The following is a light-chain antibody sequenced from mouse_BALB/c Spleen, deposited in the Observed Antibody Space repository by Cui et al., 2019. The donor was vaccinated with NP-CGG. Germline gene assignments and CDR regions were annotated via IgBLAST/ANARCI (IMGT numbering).Light chain of an antibody. V-gene: IGLV1*01. J-gene: IGLJ1*01. CDR2: GTN. CDR1: TGAVTTSNF. CDR3: ALWYSNHWV. Sequence: AVATQASALTTSAGATVTLTCRSSTGAVTTSNFANWVQEKPDHLFTGLIGGTNNRAPGVPARFSGSLIGDKAALTITGAQTEDEAIYFCALWYSNHWVFGGGTKLTVL.